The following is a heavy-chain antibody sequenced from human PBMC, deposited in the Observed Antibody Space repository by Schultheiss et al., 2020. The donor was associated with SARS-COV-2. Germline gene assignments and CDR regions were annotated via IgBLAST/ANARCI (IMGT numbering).Heavy chain of an antibody. D-gene: IGHD2-2*01. V-gene: IGHV3-52*01. J-gene: IGHJ3*02. CDR3: VRGGGDIVVVPGGIGAFDI. CDR1: GGSISSSLW. CDR2: IKHDGSDK. Sequence: GGSLRLSCTVSGGSISSSLWWSWVRQPPGKGLEWVAIIKHDGSDKNYVESVKGRLTISRDNAKNSLYLQVNSLRGEDMTVYSCVRGGGDIVVVPGGIGAFDIWGQGTMVTVSS.